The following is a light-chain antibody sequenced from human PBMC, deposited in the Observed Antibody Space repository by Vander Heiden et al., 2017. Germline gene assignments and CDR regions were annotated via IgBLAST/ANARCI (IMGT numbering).Light chain of an antibody. Sequence: QSVPTHPPSVSRTPGQRVTLSCSGGSSNIGSNNVNWYQQRPGTAPKLLIYSNTQRSSGVPDRFSGSKSGTSASLAISGLQSEDEADYYCAVWDDSLNNYVFGTGTKVTVL. CDR3: AVWDDSLNNYV. CDR2: SNT. J-gene: IGLJ1*01. V-gene: IGLV1-44*01. CDR1: SSNIGSNN.